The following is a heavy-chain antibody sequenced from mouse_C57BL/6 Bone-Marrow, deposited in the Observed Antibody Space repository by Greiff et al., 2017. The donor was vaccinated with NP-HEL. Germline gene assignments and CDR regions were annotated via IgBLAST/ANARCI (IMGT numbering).Heavy chain of an antibody. V-gene: IGHV3-6*01. CDR3: ARDGGLRRRYFDY. Sequence: VQLQQSGPGLVKPSQSLSLTCSVTGYSITSGYYWNWIRQFPGNKLEWMGYISYDGSNNYNPSLKNRISITRDTSKNQFFLKLNSVTTEDTATYYCARDGGLRRRYFDYWGQGTTLTVSS. J-gene: IGHJ2*01. CDR2: ISYDGSN. D-gene: IGHD2-4*01. CDR1: GYSITSGYY.